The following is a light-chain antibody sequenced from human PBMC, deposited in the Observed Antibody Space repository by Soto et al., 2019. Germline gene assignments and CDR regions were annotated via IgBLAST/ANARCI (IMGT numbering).Light chain of an antibody. J-gene: IGLJ1*01. Sequence: QSALTQPPSASGSPGQSVTIPCTGTSSDVGGYDHVSWYQQQPGKAPKLMIYEVTKRPAGVPARFSGSKSGNTASLTVSGLQAEDEADYFCSSDAGNYNYVFGTGTKVTVL. CDR3: SSDAGNYNYV. CDR2: EVT. CDR1: SSDVGGYDH. V-gene: IGLV2-8*01.